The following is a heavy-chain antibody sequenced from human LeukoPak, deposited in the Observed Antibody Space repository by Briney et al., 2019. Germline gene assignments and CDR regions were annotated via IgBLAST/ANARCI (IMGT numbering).Heavy chain of an antibody. CDR3: AKSAAAGYYFDY. V-gene: IGHV3-9*03. J-gene: IGHJ4*02. CDR2: ISWNSGSI. CDR1: GFTFDDYA. D-gene: IGHD6-13*01. Sequence: PGRSLSLSCAASGFTFDDYAMHWVRHAPGKGLEWVSGISWNSGSIGYADSVKGRFTISRDNAKNSLYLQMNSLRAEDMALYYCAKSAAAGYYFDYWGQGTLVTVSS.